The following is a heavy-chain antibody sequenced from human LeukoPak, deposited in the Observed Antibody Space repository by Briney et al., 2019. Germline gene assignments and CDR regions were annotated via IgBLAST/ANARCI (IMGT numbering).Heavy chain of an antibody. CDR2: IYYSGST. V-gene: IGHV4-59*12. D-gene: IGHD3-22*01. Sequence: SETLSLTCTVSGGSISSYYWSWIRQPPGKGLEWIGYIYYSGSTNYNPSLKSRVTISVDTSKNQFSLKLSSVTAADTAVYYCARDRAYYYDSSGYYPSTFDYWGQGTLVTVSS. CDR3: ARDRAYYYDSSGYYPSTFDY. CDR1: GGSISSYY. J-gene: IGHJ4*02.